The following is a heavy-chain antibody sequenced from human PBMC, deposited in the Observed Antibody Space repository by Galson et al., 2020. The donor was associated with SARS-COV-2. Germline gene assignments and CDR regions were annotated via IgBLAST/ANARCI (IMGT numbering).Heavy chain of an antibody. Sequence: SVKVSCKASGGTFSSYAISWVRQAPGQGLEGMGGSIPIFGTANYAQKFQGRVTITADESPSTAYMELSSLRSEDTAVYYCARAYWGSHYYYYMDVWGKGTTVTVSS. CDR1: GGTFSSYA. D-gene: IGHD7-27*01. CDR2: SIPIFGTA. V-gene: IGHV1-69*13. J-gene: IGHJ6*03. CDR3: ARAYWGSHYYYYMDV.